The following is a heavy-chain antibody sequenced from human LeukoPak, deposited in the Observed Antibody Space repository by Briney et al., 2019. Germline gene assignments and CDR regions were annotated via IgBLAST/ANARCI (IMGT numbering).Heavy chain of an antibody. V-gene: IGHV3-64*01. D-gene: IGHD3-16*02. CDR2: ITSSGGST. CDR3: ARAHKMPFLASFYR. J-gene: IGHJ4*02. CDR1: GLSYSPYD. Sequence: GGSLRLSCAACGLSYSPYDMHCVGQAPGKGLEYVSAITSSGGSTNYANSVKGRFSISRGNSKNTLYLQMGSLRGEDMAVYYCARAHKMPFLASFYRGAQGTLVIVSS.